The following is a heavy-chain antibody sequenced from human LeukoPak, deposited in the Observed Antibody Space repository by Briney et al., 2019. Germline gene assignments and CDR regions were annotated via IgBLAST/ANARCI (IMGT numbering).Heavy chain of an antibody. J-gene: IGHJ4*02. V-gene: IGHV4-59*11. CDR2: IYYSGSP. D-gene: IGHD1-26*01. CDR3: ARASYSGSYFRPFDY. Sequence: SETLSLTCTVSGGSIRSRYWRWIRQPPAKGLVGIGYIYYSGSPNYNPSLKSRVTISLDTSKTQFSLTLSSVTAADTAVYYCARASYSGSYFRPFDYWGQGTLVTVSS. CDR1: GGSIRSRY.